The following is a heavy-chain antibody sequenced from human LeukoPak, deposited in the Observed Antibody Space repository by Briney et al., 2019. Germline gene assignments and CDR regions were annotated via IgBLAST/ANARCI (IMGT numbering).Heavy chain of an antibody. V-gene: IGHV1-69*13. J-gene: IGHJ5*02. Sequence: SVKVSCKASGGTFSSYAISWVRQAPGQGLEWMGGIIPIFGTANYAQKFQGRVTITADESTSTAYMELSSLRSEDTAVYYCASQYSSRWYGGYWFDPWGQGTLVSVSS. CDR1: GGTFSSYA. CDR2: IIPIFGTA. CDR3: ASQYSSRWYGGYWFDP. D-gene: IGHD6-13*01.